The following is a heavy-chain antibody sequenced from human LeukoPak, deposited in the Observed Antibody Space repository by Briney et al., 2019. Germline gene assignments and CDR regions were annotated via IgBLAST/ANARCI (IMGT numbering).Heavy chain of an antibody. CDR2: IYTSGST. Sequence: SETLSLTCTVSGGSISSYYWSWIRQPAGKGLEWIGRIYTSGSTNYNPSLKSRGTMSVDTSKNQFSLKLSSVTAADTAVYYCARGRSSGYYDSSGFNGADAFDIWGQGTMVTVSS. CDR3: ARGRSSGYYDSSGFNGADAFDI. J-gene: IGHJ3*02. V-gene: IGHV4-4*07. D-gene: IGHD3-22*01. CDR1: GGSISSYY.